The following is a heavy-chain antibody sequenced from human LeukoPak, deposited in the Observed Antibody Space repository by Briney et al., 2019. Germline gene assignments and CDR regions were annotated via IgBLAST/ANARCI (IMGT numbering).Heavy chain of an antibody. CDR1: GGSFSGYY. V-gene: IGHV4-34*01. D-gene: IGHD3-10*01. CDR3: EREVPGRGGDI. J-gene: IGHJ3*02. CDR2: INYSGST. Sequence: AEPLSLTCAVYGGSFSGYYWSWIRQPPGKGLEWIVEINYSGSTNYNPSLKGRVTISVDTSNNQFSLKLSSVTAADTDVYDCEREVPGRGGDIWGQGTMVTVSS.